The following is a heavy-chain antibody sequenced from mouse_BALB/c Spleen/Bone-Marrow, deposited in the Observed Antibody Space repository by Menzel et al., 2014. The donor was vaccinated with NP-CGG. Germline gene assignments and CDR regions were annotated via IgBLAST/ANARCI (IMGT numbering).Heavy chain of an antibody. Sequence: QVQLQQSGPELVKPGASVRISCKASGYTFTSYYIHWVKQRPGQGLEWIGWIYPGNVNTKYNEKFKGKATLTADKSSSTTYMHHISLTSEDSAVYFCARSLITTVVANYAMDYWGQGTSVTVSS. J-gene: IGHJ4*01. CDR3: ARSLITTVVANYAMDY. V-gene: IGHV1S56*01. D-gene: IGHD1-1*01. CDR2: IYPGNVNT. CDR1: GYTFTSYY.